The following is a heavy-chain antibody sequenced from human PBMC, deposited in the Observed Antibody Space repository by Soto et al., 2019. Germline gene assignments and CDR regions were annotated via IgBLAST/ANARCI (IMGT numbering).Heavy chain of an antibody. CDR1: GGTFSSYT. CDR2: IIPILGIA. J-gene: IGHJ4*02. CDR3: ARDSGYAYQGGLFSY. Sequence: QVQLVQSGAEVKKPGSSVKVSCKASGGTFSSYTISWVRQAPGQGLEWMGRIIPILGIANYAQKFQGRVTIXXEXTXXTAHRGLSRLRSEDTAVYYCARDSGYAYQGGLFSYWGQGTLVTVSS. D-gene: IGHD5-12*01. V-gene: IGHV1-69*08.